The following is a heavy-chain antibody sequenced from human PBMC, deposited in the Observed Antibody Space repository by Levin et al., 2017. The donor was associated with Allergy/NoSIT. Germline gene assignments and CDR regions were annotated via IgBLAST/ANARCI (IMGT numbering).Heavy chain of an antibody. J-gene: IGHJ4*02. CDR2: IYYSGST. CDR3: AGHSRTMAVGGTIDH. V-gene: IGHV4-39*01. D-gene: IGHD6-19*01. CDR1: GGSISSSSYY. Sequence: NASETLSLTCTVTGGSISSSSYYWGWIRQPPGKGLEWIGSIYYSGSTFYNPSLESRVTISLDTSENQFSLKLSSVTAADTAVYYCAGHSRTMAVGGTIDHWGQGILVTVPS.